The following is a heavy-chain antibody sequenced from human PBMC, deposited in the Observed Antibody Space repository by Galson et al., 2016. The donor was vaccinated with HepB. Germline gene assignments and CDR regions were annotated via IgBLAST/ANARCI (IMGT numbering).Heavy chain of an antibody. CDR1: GYIFTSFD. CDR2: MNPKTGNT. Sequence: SVKVSCKASGYIFTSFDIHWVRQAPGQGLEWVGWMNPKTGNTGYAQKFQGRVTLTRDTYTNTAYMELTGLTSEDTALYFCTKINRHQLAGASDFWGRGTQVTVSS. J-gene: IGHJ4*02. D-gene: IGHD6-13*01. V-gene: IGHV1-8*01. CDR3: TKINRHQLAGASDF.